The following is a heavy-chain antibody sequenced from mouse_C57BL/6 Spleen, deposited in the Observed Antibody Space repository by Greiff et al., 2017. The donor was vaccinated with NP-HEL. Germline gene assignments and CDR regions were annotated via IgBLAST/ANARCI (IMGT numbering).Heavy chain of an antibody. CDR2: ISYDGSN. CDR1: GYSITSGYY. CDR3: ARLYYGNYGYAMDY. V-gene: IGHV3-6*01. D-gene: IGHD2-1*01. J-gene: IGHJ4*01. Sequence: EVKVEESGPGLVKPSQSLSLTCSVTGYSITSGYYWNWIRQFPGNKLEWMGYISYDGSNNYNPSLKNRISITRDTSKNQFFLKLNSVTTEDTATYYCARLYYGNYGYAMDYWGQGTSVTVSS.